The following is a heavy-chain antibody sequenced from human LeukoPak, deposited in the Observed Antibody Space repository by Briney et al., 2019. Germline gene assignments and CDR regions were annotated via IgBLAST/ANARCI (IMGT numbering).Heavy chain of an antibody. V-gene: IGHV1-2*02. CDR1: GYTFTGYY. J-gene: IGHJ6*02. CDR3: ARDRNYDFWSGYPYGMDV. CDR2: INPNSGGT. Sequence: ASVKVSCKASGYTFTGYYMHWVRQAPGQGLEWMGWINPNSGGTNYAQKFQGRVTMTRDTSISTAYMELSRLRSDDTAVYYCARDRNYDFWSGYPYGMDVWGQGITVTVSS. D-gene: IGHD3-3*01.